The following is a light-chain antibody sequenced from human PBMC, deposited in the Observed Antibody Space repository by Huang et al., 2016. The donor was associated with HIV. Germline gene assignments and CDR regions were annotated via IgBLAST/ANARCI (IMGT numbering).Light chain of an antibody. CDR1: QGISNY. CDR2: AAS. V-gene: IGKV1-27*01. CDR3: QKYNSAPFT. Sequence: DIQLTQSPSSLSASVGDRVTINCRASQGISNYLARYQQKPGKVPKVLIYAASTLQSGVPSRFSGIGSETDFTLTISSLQPEDVATYYCQKYNSAPFTFGPGTKVDIK. J-gene: IGKJ3*01.